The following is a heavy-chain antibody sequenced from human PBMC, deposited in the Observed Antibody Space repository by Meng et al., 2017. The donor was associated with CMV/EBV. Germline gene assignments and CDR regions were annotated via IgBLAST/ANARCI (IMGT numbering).Heavy chain of an antibody. D-gene: IGHD6-6*01. J-gene: IGHJ6*02. Sequence: TLSLTCAVYGGSFSGYYWSWIRQPPGKGLEWIGEINHSGSTNYNPSLKSRVTISVDTSKNQFSLKLSSVTAADTAVYYCASARAARYRYYYYYGMDVWGQGTTVTVSS. CDR1: GGSFSGYY. CDR3: ASARAARYRYYYYYGMDV. V-gene: IGHV4-34*01. CDR2: INHSGST.